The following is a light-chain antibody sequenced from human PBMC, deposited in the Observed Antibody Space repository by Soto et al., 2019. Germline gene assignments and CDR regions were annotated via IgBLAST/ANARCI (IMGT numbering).Light chain of an antibody. CDR2: NAA. CDR3: QQSHEFPYT. CDR1: QTVSTA. Sequence: DIQMNQSPSSLSASVGDRVTITCRASQTVSTALNWYQQKLGKAPNLLIYNAASLQSGAPSRFSGSGSGTEFTLTISSLQPEDSGTYYCQQSHEFPYTFGQGTKLEIK. J-gene: IGKJ2*01. V-gene: IGKV1-39*01.